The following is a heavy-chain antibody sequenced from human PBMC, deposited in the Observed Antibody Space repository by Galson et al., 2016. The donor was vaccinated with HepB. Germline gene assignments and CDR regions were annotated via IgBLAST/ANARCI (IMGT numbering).Heavy chain of an antibody. CDR2: ISWNSGTR. CDR3: VRGPRSGQLGCFDY. Sequence: SLRLSCAASGFTFDAYAMHWVRQAPGKGLEWVSGISWNSGTRGYADSVKGRFTISRDTVKTSRYLEMNSLRAEDTAVYSCVRGPRSGQLGCFDYWGQGTLVTVSS. J-gene: IGHJ4*02. D-gene: IGHD6-6*01. CDR1: GFTFDAYA. V-gene: IGHV3-9*01.